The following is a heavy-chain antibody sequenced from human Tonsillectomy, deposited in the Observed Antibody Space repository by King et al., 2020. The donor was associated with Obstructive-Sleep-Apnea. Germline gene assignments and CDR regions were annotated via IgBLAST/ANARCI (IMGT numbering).Heavy chain of an antibody. CDR3: ARAGGGVFDY. D-gene: IGHD3-16*01. CDR1: GFMFSTFW. V-gene: IGHV3-7*03. Sequence: VQLVESGGGSVQPGGSLRLSCAASGFMFSTFWMSWVRQAPGKGLEWVANIKPDGSEKYYLDSGKGRFTVSRDNAKNSLYLQMNGLRVDDTAVYYCARAGGGVFDYWGQGTLVTVSS. CDR2: IKPDGSEK. J-gene: IGHJ4*02.